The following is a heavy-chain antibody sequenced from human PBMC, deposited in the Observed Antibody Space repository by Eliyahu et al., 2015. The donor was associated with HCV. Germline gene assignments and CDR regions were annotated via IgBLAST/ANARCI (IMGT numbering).Heavy chain of an antibody. J-gene: IGHJ4*02. CDR3: ARGRNSVYY. Sequence: QVQIQQWGAGLLKPSETLSLTCAGYGGSFSDYWWSWIRQPPGKGLEWXGEVHRSGSINYNPSLKSRITISVDTSKNQFSLDLSSVTAADTAVYYCARGRNSVYYWGQGTLVTVSS. D-gene: IGHD1-7*01. V-gene: IGHV4-34*01. CDR2: VHRSGSI. CDR1: GGSFSDYW.